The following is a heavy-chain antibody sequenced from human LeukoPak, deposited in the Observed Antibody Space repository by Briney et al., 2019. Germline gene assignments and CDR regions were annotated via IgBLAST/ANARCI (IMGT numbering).Heavy chain of an antibody. V-gene: IGHV3-7*01. Sequence: PGGSLRLSCAASGFTFSSYWMSWVRQAPGKGLEWVANIKRDGSEKYYVDSVKGRFTISRDNAKNSLYLQMNSLRAEDTAVYYCARDSFYYGSGSPSLLDYWGQGTLVTVSS. J-gene: IGHJ4*02. D-gene: IGHD3-10*01. CDR2: IKRDGSEK. CDR3: ARDSFYYGSGSPSLLDY. CDR1: GFTFSSYW.